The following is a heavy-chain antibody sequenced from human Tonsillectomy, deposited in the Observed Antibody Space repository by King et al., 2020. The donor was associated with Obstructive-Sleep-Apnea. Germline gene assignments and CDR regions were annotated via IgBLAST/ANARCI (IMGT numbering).Heavy chain of an antibody. CDR2: IYSGGTT. CDR3: ARGNFPPVTTFYYFDY. D-gene: IGHD2/OR15-2a*01. Sequence: VQLVESGGGLVQPGGSLRLSCAASGFTVSSNYMSWVRQAPGKGLEWVSVIYSGGTTYYADSVKGRFTISRDNSKNTLYLQMNSLRAEDTAVYYCARGNFPPVTTFYYFDYWGQGTLVTVSS. J-gene: IGHJ4*02. CDR1: GFTVSSNY. V-gene: IGHV3-66*01.